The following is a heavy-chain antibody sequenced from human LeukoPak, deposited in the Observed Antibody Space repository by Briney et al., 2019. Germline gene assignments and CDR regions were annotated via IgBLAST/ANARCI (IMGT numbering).Heavy chain of an antibody. D-gene: IGHD5-12*01. CDR1: GFTFSSYG. Sequence: GGSLRLSCAASGFTFSSYGMHWVRQAPGKGLEWVAVIWYDGGNKYYTDSVKGRFTISRDNSKNTLYLQMNSLRAEDTAVYYCAKEHYSGYDLFDYWGQGTLVTVSS. CDR2: IWYDGGNK. V-gene: IGHV3-33*06. J-gene: IGHJ4*02. CDR3: AKEHYSGYDLFDY.